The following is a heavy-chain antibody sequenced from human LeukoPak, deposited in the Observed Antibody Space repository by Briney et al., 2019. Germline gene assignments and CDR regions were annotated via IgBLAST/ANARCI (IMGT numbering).Heavy chain of an antibody. Sequence: PSETLSLTCTVSGGSISSYYWSWIRQPAGKGLEWIGRIYTSGSTNYNPSLKSRVTMSVDTSKNQFSLKLSSVTAADTAVYYCARGPGYSSSWPYYYYYYMDVWGKGTTVTISS. CDR1: GGSISSYY. CDR2: IYTSGST. V-gene: IGHV4-4*07. CDR3: ARGPGYSSSWPYYYYYYMDV. J-gene: IGHJ6*03. D-gene: IGHD6-13*01.